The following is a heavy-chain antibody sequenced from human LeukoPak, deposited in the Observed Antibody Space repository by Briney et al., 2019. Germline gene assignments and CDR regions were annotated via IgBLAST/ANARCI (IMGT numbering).Heavy chain of an antibody. CDR1: GFTFSGYW. CDR3: ARDPSRRYTYGYGDS. D-gene: IGHD5-18*01. J-gene: IGHJ4*02. Sequence: GGSLRLSCAASGFTFSGYWMNWVRQPPGKGLEWVANINQDGGEKYYVDSEKGRFTISRANDRRSLYLQMNSLRAEDTGLYYCARDPSRRYTYGYGDSWGQGTVVTVSS. CDR2: INQDGGEK. V-gene: IGHV3-7*01.